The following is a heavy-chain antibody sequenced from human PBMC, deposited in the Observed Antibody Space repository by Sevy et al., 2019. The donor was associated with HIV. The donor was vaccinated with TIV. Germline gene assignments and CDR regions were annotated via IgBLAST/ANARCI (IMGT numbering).Heavy chain of an antibody. V-gene: IGHV3-23*01. CDR1: GFTFSSYA. CDR2: ISGGDGST. CDR3: VTLGMDFWRGNYPFYYGVDV. D-gene: IGHD3-3*01. Sequence: GGSLRLSCAASGFTFSSYAMSWVRQAPGKGLEWVSSISGGDGSTYYADSVKGRFSISRDNSNNKLYLEMNSLRAEDTAVYYCVTLGMDFWRGNYPFYYGVDVWGQGTTVTVSS. J-gene: IGHJ6*02.